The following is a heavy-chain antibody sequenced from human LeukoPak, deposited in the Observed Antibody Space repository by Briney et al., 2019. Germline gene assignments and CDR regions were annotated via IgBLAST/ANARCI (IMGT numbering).Heavy chain of an antibody. J-gene: IGHJ4*02. CDR1: GFTFSTYA. V-gene: IGHV3-23*01. Sequence: PGGSLRLSCAASGFTFSTYALGWVRQAPGKGLEWVSAISGGGGSTHYADSVKGRFTISRDNSKNTLFLQMNSLRAEDTAVYYCARGAIGVVPAAFDYWGQGTLVTVSS. CDR2: ISGGGGST. CDR3: ARGAIGVVPAAFDY. D-gene: IGHD2-2*01.